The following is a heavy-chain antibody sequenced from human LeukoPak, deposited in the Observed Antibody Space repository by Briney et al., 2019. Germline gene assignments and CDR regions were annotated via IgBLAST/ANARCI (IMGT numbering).Heavy chain of an antibody. Sequence: SETLSLTCTVSGGSISSGGYYWSWIRQHPEKGLEWIGYIYYSGSTYYNPSLKSRVTISVDTSKNQFSLKLSSVTAADTAVYYCAREGLLGYFDYWGQGTLVTVSS. D-gene: IGHD2-15*01. CDR1: GGSISSGGYY. CDR2: IYYSGST. V-gene: IGHV4-31*03. J-gene: IGHJ4*02. CDR3: AREGLLGYFDY.